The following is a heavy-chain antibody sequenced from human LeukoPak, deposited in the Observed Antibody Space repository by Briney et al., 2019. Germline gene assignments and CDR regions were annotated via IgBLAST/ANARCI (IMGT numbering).Heavy chain of an antibody. J-gene: IGHJ3*02. CDR2: INPNSGGT. CDR1: GYTFTGYY. D-gene: IGHD3-22*01. CDR3: ALSYYYDSSGYVFDI. Sequence: ASVKVSCKASGYTFTGYYMHWVRQAPGQGLEWMGRINPNSGGTNYAQKFQGRVTMTRDTSISTACMELSRLRSDDTAAYYCALSYYYDSSGYVFDIWGQGTMVTVSS. V-gene: IGHV1-2*06.